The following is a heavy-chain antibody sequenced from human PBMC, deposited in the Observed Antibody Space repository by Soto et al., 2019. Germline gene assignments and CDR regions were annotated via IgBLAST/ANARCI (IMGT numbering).Heavy chain of an antibody. CDR3: AKDMRGGSSSSRYYYGLDV. D-gene: IGHD6-13*01. V-gene: IGHV3-9*01. CDR1: GFTVSSNY. J-gene: IGHJ6*02. Sequence: SLKISCAASGFTVSSNYMSWVRQAPGKGLEWVSSISWNSDTTGYADSVKGRFTISRDNAKNSLYLQMNSLRGEDTALYYCAKDMRGGSSSSRYYYGLDVWGQGTTVTVSS. CDR2: ISWNSDTT.